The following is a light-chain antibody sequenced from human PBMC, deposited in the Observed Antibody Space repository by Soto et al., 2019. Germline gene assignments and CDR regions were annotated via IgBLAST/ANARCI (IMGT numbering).Light chain of an antibody. J-gene: IGKJ4*01. Sequence: EIVLTQSPGTLSLSPGERATLSCRASQSVSSSYLAWYQQQPGQAPRLLIYGASSRATGIPDRFSGSGSGTYFTLTISRLEPEDFAVYYCQQYGSSSALTFGGGTKVEIK. CDR3: QQYGSSSALT. CDR1: QSVSSSY. V-gene: IGKV3-20*01. CDR2: GAS.